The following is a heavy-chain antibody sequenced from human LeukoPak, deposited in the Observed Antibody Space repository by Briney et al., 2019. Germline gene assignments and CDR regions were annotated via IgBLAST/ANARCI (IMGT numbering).Heavy chain of an antibody. CDR1: GGSISSGDYY. J-gene: IGHJ3*02. CDR3: ARYVPAATGLTENDAFDI. CDR2: IYYSGST. V-gene: IGHV4-30-4*01. Sequence: SQTLSLTCTVSGGSISSGDYYWSWIRQPPGKGLVWIGSIYYSGSTYYNPSLKSRVTISVDTSKNQFSLRLSSVTAADTAVYYCARYVPAATGLTENDAFDIWGQGTMVTVSS. D-gene: IGHD2-2*01.